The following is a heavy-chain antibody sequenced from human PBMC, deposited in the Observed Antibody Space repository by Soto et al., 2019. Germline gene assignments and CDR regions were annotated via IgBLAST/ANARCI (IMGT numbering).Heavy chain of an antibody. Sequence: LSLSCAASGFSFFNYEMHWVRHATGKGLEWLSYMSGSGSTIFYAASLKGRFTIFRDNAKSSLYLDVSSLRVEDTAIYYCARDGGVVDSFDLWGRGTMVTVSS. CDR2: MSGSGSTI. D-gene: IGHD2-8*02. V-gene: IGHV3-48*03. CDR1: GFSFFNYE. CDR3: ARDGGVVDSFDL. J-gene: IGHJ3*01.